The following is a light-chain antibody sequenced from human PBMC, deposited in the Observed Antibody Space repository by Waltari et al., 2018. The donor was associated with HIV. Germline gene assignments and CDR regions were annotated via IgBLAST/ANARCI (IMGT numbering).Light chain of an antibody. J-gene: IGLJ3*02. Sequence: SSELTQDPAVSVALGQTVRITCQGDSLRSYYATWYQQRQGQAPLLVFDGKNIRPPGIPDRFSGSSSGNTASLTISGARAEDEADYYCNSRDSSGDHRWVFGGGTKLTVL. CDR1: SLRSYY. CDR3: NSRDSSGDHRWV. V-gene: IGLV3-19*01. CDR2: GKN.